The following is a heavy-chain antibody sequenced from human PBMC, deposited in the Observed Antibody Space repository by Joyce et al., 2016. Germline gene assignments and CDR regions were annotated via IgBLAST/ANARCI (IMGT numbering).Heavy chain of an antibody. CDR3: ASRAQSGSYSVDWYFDL. V-gene: IGHV1-69*01. CDR2: IIPIFGTT. CDR1: GGTFSNYA. J-gene: IGHJ2*01. Sequence: QVQLVQSGAEVTMPGSSVKVSCKSSGGTFSNYAINWVQQAPGQGLEWMGGIIPIFGTTNYAQKCQGRFTITADESTTTAYMELSSLRSEDTAVYYCASRAQSGSYSVDWYFDLWGRGTLVTVSS. D-gene: IGHD1-26*01.